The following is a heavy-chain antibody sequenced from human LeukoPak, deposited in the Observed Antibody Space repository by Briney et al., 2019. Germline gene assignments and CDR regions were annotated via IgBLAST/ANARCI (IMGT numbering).Heavy chain of an antibody. CDR2: IWYDGSNK. D-gene: IGHD4-23*01. Sequence: GRSLRLSCGASGFTFNHYGMHWVRQAPGKGLEWVSFIWYDGSNKFYADSVKGRFTISRDNSNNTLYLQVNSLRAEDTAVYYCARDLYGGNSESWVDLWGQGTLVTVSS. CDR1: GFTFNHYG. CDR3: ARDLYGGNSESWVDL. V-gene: IGHV3-33*08. J-gene: IGHJ5*02.